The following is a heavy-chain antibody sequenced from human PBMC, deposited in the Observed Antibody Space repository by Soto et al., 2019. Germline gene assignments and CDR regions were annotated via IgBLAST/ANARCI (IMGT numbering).Heavy chain of an antibody. Sequence: ASVKVSCKASGYTFTTFGISWVRQAPGQGLEWVGWISANNGNTKYSQKFQGRVSLTTETSASTAYMELRSLRSEDTAVYYCASGRYGGNSGSYDYWGQGTLVTVSS. D-gene: IGHD3-10*01. CDR2: ISANNGNT. J-gene: IGHJ4*02. CDR3: ASGRYGGNSGSYDY. V-gene: IGHV1-18*01. CDR1: GYTFTTFG.